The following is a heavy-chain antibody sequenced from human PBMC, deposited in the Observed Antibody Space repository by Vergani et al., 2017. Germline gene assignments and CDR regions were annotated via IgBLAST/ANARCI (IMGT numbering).Heavy chain of an antibody. Sequence: EVQLLESGGGLVQPGGSLRLSCAASGFTFSSYAMSWVRQAPGKGLEWVSAISGSGGSTYYADSVKGLFTISRDNSKNTLYLQMNSLRAEDTAVYYCAKDSAAGTFDYYYGMDVWGQGTTVTVSS. CDR2: ISGSGGST. CDR3: AKDSAAGTFDYYYGMDV. D-gene: IGHD6-13*01. CDR1: GFTFSSYA. V-gene: IGHV3-23*01. J-gene: IGHJ6*02.